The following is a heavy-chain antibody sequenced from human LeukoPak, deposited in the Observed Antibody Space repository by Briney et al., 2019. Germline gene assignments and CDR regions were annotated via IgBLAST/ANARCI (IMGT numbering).Heavy chain of an antibody. J-gene: IGHJ5*02. V-gene: IGHV1-69*13. CDR3: ARDILGYSSSQPGDGGWFDP. CDR1: GYTFTRYA. D-gene: IGHD6-6*01. Sequence: SVKVSCKASGYTFTRYAMNWLRQAPGQGLEWMGGIIPIFGTANYAQKFQGRVTITADESTSTAYMELSSLRSEDTAVYYCARDILGYSSSQPGDGGWFDPWGQGTLVTVSS. CDR2: IIPIFGTA.